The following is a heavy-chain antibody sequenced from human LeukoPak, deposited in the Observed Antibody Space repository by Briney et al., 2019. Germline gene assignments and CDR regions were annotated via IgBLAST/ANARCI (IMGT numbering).Heavy chain of an antibody. V-gene: IGHV4-4*07. CDR1: GDSISNYY. D-gene: IGHD6-19*01. Sequence: SETLSLTCTVSGDSISNYYWSWIRQPAGKELEWIGRFNISGSTNYKPSLKSRVTISVDKSKNQFSLKVRSVTAADTAVYYCARGEWLAGAFDYWGQGSLVTVSS. CDR3: ARGEWLAGAFDY. J-gene: IGHJ4*02. CDR2: FNISGST.